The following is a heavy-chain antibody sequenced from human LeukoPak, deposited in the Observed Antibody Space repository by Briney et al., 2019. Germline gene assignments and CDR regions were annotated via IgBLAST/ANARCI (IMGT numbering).Heavy chain of an antibody. V-gene: IGHV4-59*08. CDR1: GGSISSYY. D-gene: IGHD5-12*01. J-gene: IGHJ4*02. CDR3: ARGEGYSGYDWFH. Sequence: SETLCLTCTVSGGSISSYYWSWIRQPPGKGLEWIWYIHYSGSTNYNPSLKSRVTISVDTSKNQLSLKLSSVTAADTAVYYCARGEGYSGYDWFHWGQGTLVTVSS. CDR2: IHYSGST.